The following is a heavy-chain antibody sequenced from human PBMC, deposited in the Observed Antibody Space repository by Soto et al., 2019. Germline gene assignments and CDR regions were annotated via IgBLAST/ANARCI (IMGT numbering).Heavy chain of an antibody. CDR2: INPSGGST. V-gene: IGHV1-46*01. J-gene: IGHJ6*03. D-gene: IGHD2-2*01. Sequence: KVSCKASGYTFTSYYMHWVRQAPGQGLEWMGIINPSGGSTSYAQKFQGRVTITRDTSASTAYMELSSLRSEDTAVYYCASCSSTSCYYSYYYMDVWGKGTTVTVSS. CDR1: GYTFTSYY. CDR3: ASCSSTSCYYSYYYMDV.